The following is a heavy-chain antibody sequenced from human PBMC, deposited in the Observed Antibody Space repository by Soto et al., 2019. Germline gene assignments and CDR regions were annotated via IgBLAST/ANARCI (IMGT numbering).Heavy chain of an antibody. D-gene: IGHD3-10*01. CDR3: AKAAVGGRDYYSGMAV. J-gene: IGHJ6*04. Sequence: ASVKVSCKASGYTFTGYYMHWVRQAPGQGLEWMGWINPNSGGTNYAQKFQGWVTMTRDTSISTAYMELSRLRSDDTAVYYCAKAAVGGRDYYSGMAVWAKGTTVTVSP. V-gene: IGHV1-2*04. CDR2: INPNSGGT. CDR1: GYTFTGYY.